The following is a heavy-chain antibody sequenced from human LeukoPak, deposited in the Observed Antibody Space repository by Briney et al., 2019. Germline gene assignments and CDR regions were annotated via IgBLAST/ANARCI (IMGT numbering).Heavy chain of an antibody. CDR3: TRMTTGHDY. D-gene: IGHD1-14*01. CDR1: GVSFNDYY. V-gene: IGHV4-34*01. CDR2: INHSGCT. J-gene: IGHJ4*02. Sequence: PSETLSLTCAVSGVSFNDYYWSWVRQSPGKGLEWIGEINHSGCTNDSPSLKRRVTISIDTSRKQFSLNLRSVTVADTAVYYCTRMTTGHDYWGQGTLVTVSS.